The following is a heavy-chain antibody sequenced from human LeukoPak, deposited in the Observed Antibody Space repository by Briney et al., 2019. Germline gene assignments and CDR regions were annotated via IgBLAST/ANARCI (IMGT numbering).Heavy chain of an antibody. D-gene: IGHD6-6*01. J-gene: IGHJ3*02. CDR2: IYPDDSDT. V-gene: IGHV5-51*01. CDR3: ARAQSPSSSGAFDI. CDR1: GYSFTSYW. Sequence: GESLKISCKASGYSFTSYWIGWVRQTPGKGLEWMGIIYPDDSDTRYSPSFQGQVTISADKSISTAYLQWSSLKASDTAMYYCARAQSPSSSGAFDIWGQGTMVTVSS.